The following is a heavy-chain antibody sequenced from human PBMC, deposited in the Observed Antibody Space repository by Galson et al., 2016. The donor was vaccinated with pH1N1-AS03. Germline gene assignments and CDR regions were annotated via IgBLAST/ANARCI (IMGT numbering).Heavy chain of an antibody. CDR2: IGGSGAGA. CDR1: GFTFSSYA. V-gene: IGHV3-23*01. Sequence: SLRLSCAASGFTFSSYAMSWVRQAPGKGLEWVSSIGGSGAGAYYADSVKGRLTISRDNSKNTLYLQMNSLRAEDTAIYYCTKGMGDQLPILNFDYWGQGTLVTVSS. J-gene: IGHJ4*02. CDR3: TKGMGDQLPILNFDY. D-gene: IGHD2-2*01.